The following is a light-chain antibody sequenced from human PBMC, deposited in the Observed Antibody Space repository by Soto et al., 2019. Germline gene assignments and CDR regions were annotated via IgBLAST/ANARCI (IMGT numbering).Light chain of an antibody. J-gene: IGKJ4*01. CDR3: QQSYSTPLT. Sequence: DIPMTQSPSSLSASVGDRVTITCRASQTISSYLNWYQQKPGKAPKLLIYAASSLQSGVPSRFSGSESGTDFTLTISSLQPEDFATYYCQQSYSTPLTFGGGTKVEIQ. CDR1: QTISSY. CDR2: AAS. V-gene: IGKV1-39*01.